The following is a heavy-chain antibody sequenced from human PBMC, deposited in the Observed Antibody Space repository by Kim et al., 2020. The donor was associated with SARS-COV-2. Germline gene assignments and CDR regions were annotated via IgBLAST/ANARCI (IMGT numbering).Heavy chain of an antibody. D-gene: IGHD2-2*01. CDR3: ARVRYCSSTSCTSGVGAFDI. Sequence: SETLSLTCAVYGGSFSGYYWSWIRQPPGKGLEWIGEINHSGSTNYNPSLKSRVTISVDTSKNQFSLKLSSVTAADTAVYYCARVRYCSSTSCTSGVGAFDIWGQGTMVTVSS. CDR2: INHSGST. V-gene: IGHV4-34*01. J-gene: IGHJ3*02. CDR1: GGSFSGYY.